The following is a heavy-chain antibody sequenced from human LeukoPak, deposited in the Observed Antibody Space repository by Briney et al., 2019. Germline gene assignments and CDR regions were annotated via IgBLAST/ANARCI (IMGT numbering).Heavy chain of an antibody. Sequence: PRGSLRLSCTASGFTFSNYAMSWVRQAPGKGLEWVSTISGSDGSTYYADSVKGRFTISRDNSKNTLYLQMNSLRVEDTAIYYCAKGRGYCTGGSCYSDYWGQGTLVTVSS. D-gene: IGHD2-15*01. CDR3: AKGRGYCTGGSCYSDY. CDR2: ISGSDGST. J-gene: IGHJ4*02. V-gene: IGHV3-23*01. CDR1: GFTFSNYA.